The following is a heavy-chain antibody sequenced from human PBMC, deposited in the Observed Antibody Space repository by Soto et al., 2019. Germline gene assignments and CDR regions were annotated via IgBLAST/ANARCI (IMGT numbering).Heavy chain of an antibody. J-gene: IGHJ4*02. CDR3: AREYPLQYSSSSFDY. V-gene: IGHV3-7*05. CDR1: GFTFSSYW. D-gene: IGHD6-6*01. Sequence: EVQLVESGGGLVQPGGSLRLSCAASGFTFSSYWMSWVRQAPGKGLEWVANIKQDGSEKYYVDSVKGRFTVSSDNAKNSLYLQMNSLRAEDTAVYYCAREYPLQYSSSSFDYWGQGTLVTVSS. CDR2: IKQDGSEK.